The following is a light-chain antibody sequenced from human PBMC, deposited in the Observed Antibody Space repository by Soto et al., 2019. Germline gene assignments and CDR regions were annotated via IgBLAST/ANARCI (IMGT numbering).Light chain of an antibody. Sequence: IVLTQSPGTLSLSPGERATVSCRASETIGRAYSAWYQQRPGRTPRLILSATSNRAAGIPDRFGGGGSAADFTLTSSRVEPEDFSVYYCHQYATTPCTFGQGTKVEI. CDR1: ETIGRAY. CDR2: ATS. CDR3: HQYATTPCT. V-gene: IGKV3-20*01. J-gene: IGKJ2*02.